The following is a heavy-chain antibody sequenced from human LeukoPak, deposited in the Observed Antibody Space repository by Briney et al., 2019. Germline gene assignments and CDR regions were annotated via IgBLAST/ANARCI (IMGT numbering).Heavy chain of an antibody. Sequence: GGSLRLSCEASGLTFGTYAMTLVRQAPGKGLEWVSTINNGGCGTYYADSVKGRFTISRDNSKNTLYLHMSSLRAEDTAVYYCAKGSTTGTTTPFDYWGQGTLVTVSS. V-gene: IGHV3-23*01. CDR2: INNGGCGT. CDR3: AKGSTTGTTTPFDY. D-gene: IGHD1-1*01. CDR1: GLTFGTYA. J-gene: IGHJ4*02.